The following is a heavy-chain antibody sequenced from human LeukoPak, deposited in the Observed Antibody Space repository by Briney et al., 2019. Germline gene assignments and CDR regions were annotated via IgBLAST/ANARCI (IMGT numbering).Heavy chain of an antibody. V-gene: IGHV3-13*01. Sequence: GGSLRLSCAASEFTFSNYDMHWVCEAAGKGLEWVSTIYTAGNTWYPASVRGRFTIYRENAKRSLNLQMNSLRVGDTAVYYCATAKIPGIQTAGRVNYFDSWGQGTLVTVSS. CDR1: EFTFSNYD. D-gene: IGHD6-13*01. CDR3: ATAKIPGIQTAGRVNYFDS. J-gene: IGHJ4*02. CDR2: IYTAGNT.